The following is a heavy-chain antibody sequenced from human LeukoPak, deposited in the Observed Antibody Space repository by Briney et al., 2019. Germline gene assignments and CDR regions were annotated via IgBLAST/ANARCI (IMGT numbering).Heavy chain of an antibody. CDR1: GFTFSSYG. D-gene: IGHD6-13*01. Sequence: GGSLRLSCAASGFTFSSYGMHWVRQAPGKGLEWVAVISYDGSNKYYADSVKGRFTISKDNSKNTLYLQMNSLRAEDTAVYYCAKDLTAAAGTNYWGQGTLVTVSS. V-gene: IGHV3-30*18. CDR3: AKDLTAAAGTNY. J-gene: IGHJ4*02. CDR2: ISYDGSNK.